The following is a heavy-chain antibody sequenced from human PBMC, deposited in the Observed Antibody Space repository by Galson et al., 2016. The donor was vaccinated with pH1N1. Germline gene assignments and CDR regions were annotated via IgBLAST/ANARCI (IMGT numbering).Heavy chain of an antibody. CDR2: INPDSGST. D-gene: IGHD6-13*01. CDR1: GYTFTGYY. V-gene: IGHV1-2*02. Sequence: SVKVPCKASGYTFTGYYIHWVRQAPGQGLEWMGWINPDSGSTTYAQNLLGRVTMTRDTSISTAFMEVNSLKSDDTAVYYCARVSSSIPFDPWGQGTLVTVSS. CDR3: ARVSSSIPFDP. J-gene: IGHJ5*02.